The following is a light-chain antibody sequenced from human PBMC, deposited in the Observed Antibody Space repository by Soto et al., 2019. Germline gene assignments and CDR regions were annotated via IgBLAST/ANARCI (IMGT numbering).Light chain of an antibody. J-gene: IGKJ1*01. Sequence: EMVLTQSPPTLSLYLGERTTLSCRASQSVSSYLAWYQQKPGQAPRLLIYDASNRATGIPARFSGSGSGTDFTLTISSLEPEDFAVYYCQQRSNWPPRTFGQGTKVDIK. CDR3: QQRSNWPPRT. V-gene: IGKV3-11*01. CDR2: DAS. CDR1: QSVSSY.